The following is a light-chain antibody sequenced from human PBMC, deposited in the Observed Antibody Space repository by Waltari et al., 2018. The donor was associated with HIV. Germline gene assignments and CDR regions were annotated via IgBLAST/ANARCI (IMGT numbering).Light chain of an antibody. Sequence: ETVLTQSPGTLSFSPGDRATLSCRASQYVTSSYFAWYQQKPGQPPRLLSLGTSTRATGIPDRFTGSGSGTDFTLTISRLEPEDFAVYSCQQYGTLPVTFGQGTKLEIK. CDR2: GTS. CDR1: QYVTSSY. J-gene: IGKJ2*01. CDR3: QQYGTLPVT. V-gene: IGKV3-20*01.